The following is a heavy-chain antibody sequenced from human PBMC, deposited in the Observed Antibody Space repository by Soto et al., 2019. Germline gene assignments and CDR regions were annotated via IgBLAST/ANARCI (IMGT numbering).Heavy chain of an antibody. CDR1: GYRFNSYW. J-gene: IGHJ6*02. CDR3: ARRSAVTTFYFYGMDG. V-gene: IGHV5-51*01. CDR2: IYPIDSDT. D-gene: IGHD4-17*01. Sequence: GESLKISCKVSGYRFNSYWIAWVRQMPGRGLEWMGMIYPIDSDTRYSPSFQGQVTMSVDRSVNTAFLQWSSLKASDGATYYCARRSAVTTFYFYGMDGLGQGTTVTVSS.